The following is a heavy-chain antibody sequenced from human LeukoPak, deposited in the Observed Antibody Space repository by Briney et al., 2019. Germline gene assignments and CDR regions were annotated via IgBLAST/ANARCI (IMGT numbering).Heavy chain of an antibody. J-gene: IGHJ4*02. D-gene: IGHD2-8*01. V-gene: IGHV4-59*12. CDR2: IYYSGST. CDR3: ARGGLMGYAIGPRDFDY. Sequence: SETLSLTCTVSGGSISSYYWSWIRQPPGKGLEWIGYIYYSGSTNYNPSLKSRVTISVDTSKNQFSLKLSSVTAADTAVYYCARGGLMGYAIGPRDFDYWGQGTLVTVSS. CDR1: GGSISSYY.